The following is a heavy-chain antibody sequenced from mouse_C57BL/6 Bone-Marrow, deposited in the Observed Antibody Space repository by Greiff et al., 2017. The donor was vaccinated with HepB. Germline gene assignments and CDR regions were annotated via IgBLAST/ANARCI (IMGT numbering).Heavy chain of an antibody. CDR1: GFTFSSYA. CDR3: ARDMVTFYWYFDV. D-gene: IGHD2-1*01. Sequence: EVMLVESGGGLVKPGGSLKLSCAASGFTFSSYAMSWVRQTPEKRLEWVATISDGGSYTYYPDNVKGRFTISRDNAKNNLYLQMSHLKSEDTAMYYCARDMVTFYWYFDVWGTGTTVTVSS. CDR2: ISDGGSYT. J-gene: IGHJ1*03. V-gene: IGHV5-4*01.